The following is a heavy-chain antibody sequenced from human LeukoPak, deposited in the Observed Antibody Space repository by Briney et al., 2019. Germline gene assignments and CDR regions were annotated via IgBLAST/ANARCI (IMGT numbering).Heavy chain of an antibody. CDR2: IRYDGSKK. Sequence: GGSLRLSCAASGFIFSSYGMHWVRQAPGKGLEWVAFIRYDGSKKYYADSVKGRFTISRDNSKNTLYLQMNSLRAEDTAVYYCAKGRGWEASYYYYYMDVWGKGTTVTISS. CDR1: GFIFSSYG. J-gene: IGHJ6*03. V-gene: IGHV3-30*02. D-gene: IGHD1-26*01. CDR3: AKGRGWEASYYYYYMDV.